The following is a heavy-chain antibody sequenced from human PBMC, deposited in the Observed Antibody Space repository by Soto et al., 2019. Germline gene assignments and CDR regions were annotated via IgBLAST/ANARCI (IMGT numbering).Heavy chain of an antibody. D-gene: IGHD6-19*01. Sequence: GGSLRLSCAASGFIFSSYSMNWVRQAPGKGLEWVSGISWNTVSIAYSDSVRGRFVISRDNAKNSLYLQMNSLRIEDTAVYYCAKHLSSGWDYYFDYWGQGTLVTVSS. CDR1: GFIFSSYS. V-gene: IGHV3-9*01. J-gene: IGHJ4*02. CDR3: AKHLSSGWDYYFDY. CDR2: ISWNTVSI.